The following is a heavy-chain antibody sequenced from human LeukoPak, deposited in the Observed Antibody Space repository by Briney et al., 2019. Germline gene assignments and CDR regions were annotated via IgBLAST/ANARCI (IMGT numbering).Heavy chain of an antibody. J-gene: IGHJ3*02. D-gene: IGHD6-19*01. Sequence: SETLSLTCAVYGGSFSDYYWSWIRQPPGKGLKWIGEINHSGSTNYNPSLKSRVTISIDTSKNQFSLKLTSVTAADTAVYYCARLRPVAGYDAFDIWGHGTMVTVSS. CDR1: GGSFSDYY. V-gene: IGHV4-34*01. CDR3: ARLRPVAGYDAFDI. CDR2: INHSGST.